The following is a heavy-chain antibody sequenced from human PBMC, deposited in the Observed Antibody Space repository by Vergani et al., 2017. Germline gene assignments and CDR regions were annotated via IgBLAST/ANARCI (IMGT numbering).Heavy chain of an antibody. CDR3: ARVLRARGDYYFDY. Sequence: QVQLQESGPGLVKPSETLSLTCTVSGGSISSYYWSWIRQPPGTGLEWIGYIYYSGSTNYNPSLKSRVTISVDTSKNQFSLKLSSVTAADTAVYYCARVLRARGDYYFDYWGQGTLVTVSS. CDR2: IYYSGST. D-gene: IGHD2-21*02. J-gene: IGHJ4*02. CDR1: GGSISSYY. V-gene: IGHV4-59*01.